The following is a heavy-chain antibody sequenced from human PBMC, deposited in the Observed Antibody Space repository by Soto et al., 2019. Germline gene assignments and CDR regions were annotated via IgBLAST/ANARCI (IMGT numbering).Heavy chain of an antibody. CDR3: ALGYSSGWFDS. CDR2: INHSGST. D-gene: IGHD6-19*01. V-gene: IGHV4-34*01. J-gene: IGHJ5*01. CDR1: GGSFSGYY. Sequence: PSETLSLTCAVYGGSFSGYYWSWIRQPPGKGLEWIGEINHSGSTKYNPSLESRVTISVDKSKRQFSLKLRSVTTADTAVYYCALGYSSGWFDSWGRGTLVTVSS.